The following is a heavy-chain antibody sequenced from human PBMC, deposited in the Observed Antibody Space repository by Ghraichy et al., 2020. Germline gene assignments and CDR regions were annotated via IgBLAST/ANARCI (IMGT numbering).Heavy chain of an antibody. J-gene: IGHJ6*03. D-gene: IGHD2-15*01. V-gene: IGHV4-34*01. Sequence: SETLSLTCAVYGGSFSGYYWSWIRQPPGKGLEWIGEINHSGSTNYNPSLKSRVTISVDTSKNQFSLKLSSVTAADTAVYYCARGLGGSSLNYYYYYMDVWGKGTTVTVSS. CDR2: INHSGST. CDR3: ARGLGGSSLNYYYYYMDV. CDR1: GGSFSGYY.